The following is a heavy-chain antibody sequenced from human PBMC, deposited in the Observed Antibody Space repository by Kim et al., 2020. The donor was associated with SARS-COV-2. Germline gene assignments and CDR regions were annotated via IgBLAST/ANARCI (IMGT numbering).Heavy chain of an antibody. D-gene: IGHD3-22*01. CDR2: ISSSSSYI. Sequence: GGSLRLSCAASGFTFSSYSMNWVRQAPGKGLEWVSSISSSSSYIYYADSVKGRFTISRDNAKNSLYLQMNSLRAEDTAVYYCARDYYDSSGYYQPFDYWGQGTLVTFSS. CDR3: ARDYYDSSGYYQPFDY. CDR1: GFTFSSYS. J-gene: IGHJ4*02. V-gene: IGHV3-21*01.